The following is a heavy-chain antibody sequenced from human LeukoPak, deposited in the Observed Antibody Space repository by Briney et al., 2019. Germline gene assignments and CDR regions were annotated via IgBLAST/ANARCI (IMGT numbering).Heavy chain of an antibody. CDR1: GFTFSSYS. CDR3: ARSRDGSGPYDY. Sequence: GGSLRLSCAASGFTFSSYSMNWVRQAPGKGLEWVSSISSSSSYIYYADSVKGRFTISRDNAKNSLYLQMNSLRAEDTAVYYCARSRDGSGPYDYWGQGTLVTVSS. J-gene: IGHJ4*02. D-gene: IGHD3-10*01. V-gene: IGHV3-21*01. CDR2: ISSSSSYI.